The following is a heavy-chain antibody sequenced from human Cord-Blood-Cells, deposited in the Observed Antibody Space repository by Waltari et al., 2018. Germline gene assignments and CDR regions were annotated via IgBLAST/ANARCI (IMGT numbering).Heavy chain of an antibody. CDR2: IYYSGRT. Sequence: QLQLQESGPGLVKPSETLSLTCTVSGGSISSSSYYWGWIRQPPGKGLEVFGSIYYSGRTYYNPSLKSRVTISVDTSTNQFSLKLSSVTAADTAVYYCARHLYGSSGKYYFDYWGQGTLVTVSS. J-gene: IGHJ4*02. CDR1: GGSISSSSYY. CDR3: ARHLYGSSGKYYFDY. D-gene: IGHD6-6*01. V-gene: IGHV4-39*01.